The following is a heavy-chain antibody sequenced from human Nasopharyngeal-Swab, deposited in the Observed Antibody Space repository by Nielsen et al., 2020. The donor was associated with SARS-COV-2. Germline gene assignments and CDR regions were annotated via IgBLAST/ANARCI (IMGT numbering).Heavy chain of an antibody. V-gene: IGHV1-24*01. CDR1: GYTLTELS. D-gene: IGHD6-13*01. J-gene: IGHJ5*02. CDR3: ATGAAAGTQNWFDP. CDR2: FDPEDGET. Sequence: ASVKVSCKVSGYTLTELSMHWVRQAPGKGLEWMGGFDPEDGETIYAQKFQGRVTMTEDTSTDTAYMELSSLSSEDTAVYYCATGAAAGTQNWFDPWGQGTLVTVSS.